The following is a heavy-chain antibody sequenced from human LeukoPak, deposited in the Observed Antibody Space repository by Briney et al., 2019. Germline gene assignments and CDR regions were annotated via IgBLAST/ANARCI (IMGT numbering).Heavy chain of an antibody. Sequence: GASVKVSCKASGGTFSSYAISWVRQAPGQGLEWMGGIIPIFGTANYAQKFQGRVTITADESTSTAYMELSSLRSEDTAVYYCASGGYYYDSSGYYSDWGQGTLVTVSS. CDR1: GGTFSSYA. J-gene: IGHJ4*02. CDR2: IIPIFGTA. D-gene: IGHD3-22*01. V-gene: IGHV1-69*13. CDR3: ASGGYYYDSSGYYSD.